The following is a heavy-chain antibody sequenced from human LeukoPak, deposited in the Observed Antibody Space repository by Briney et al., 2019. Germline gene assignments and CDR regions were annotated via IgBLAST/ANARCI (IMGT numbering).Heavy chain of an antibody. Sequence: SQTLSLTCTVSGGSISSGGYYWSWIRQHPGKGLEWIGYIYYSGSTYYNPSLKSRVTISVDTSKNQFSLKLSSVTAADTAVYYCARSFGYSSSRNWFDPWGQGTLVTVSS. J-gene: IGHJ5*02. D-gene: IGHD6-13*01. CDR1: GGSISSGGYY. CDR3: ARSFGYSSSRNWFDP. CDR2: IYYSGST. V-gene: IGHV4-31*03.